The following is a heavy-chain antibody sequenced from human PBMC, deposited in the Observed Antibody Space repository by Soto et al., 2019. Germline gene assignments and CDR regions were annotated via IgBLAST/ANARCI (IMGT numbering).Heavy chain of an antibody. V-gene: IGHV4-34*01. CDR2: INHSGST. CDR3: ARGRGYSGYDAPDY. CDR1: GGSFSGYY. J-gene: IGHJ4*02. D-gene: IGHD5-12*01. Sequence: SETLCLTCAVYGGSFSGYYWSWIRQPPGKGLEWIGEINHSGSTNYNPSLKSRVTISVDTSKNQFSLKLSSVTAADTAVYYCARGRGYSGYDAPDYWGQGTLVTVSS.